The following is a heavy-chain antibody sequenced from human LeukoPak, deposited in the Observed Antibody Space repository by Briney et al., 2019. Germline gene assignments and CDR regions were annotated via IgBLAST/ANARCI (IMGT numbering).Heavy chain of an antibody. V-gene: IGHV3-30*02. CDR2: IRYDGSNK. D-gene: IGHD1-1*01. J-gene: IGHJ4*02. CDR1: GFTFSSYG. CDR3: ANSGNWKSYYFDC. Sequence: GGSLRLSCAASGFTFSSYGMHWVRQAPGKGLEWVAFIRYDGSNKYYADSVKGRFTISRDNSKNTLYLQMNSLRAEDTAVYYCANSGNWKSYYFDCWGQGTLVTVSS.